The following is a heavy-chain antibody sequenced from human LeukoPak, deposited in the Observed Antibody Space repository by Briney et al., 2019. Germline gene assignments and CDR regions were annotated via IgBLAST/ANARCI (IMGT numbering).Heavy chain of an antibody. J-gene: IGHJ4*02. CDR3: ARDGREARPVYYFDY. CDR2: INPSGGST. CDR1: GYTFTSYY. D-gene: IGHD6-6*01. V-gene: IGHV1-46*01. Sequence: ASVKVSCKASGYTFTSYYMHWVRQAPGQGLECMGIINPSGGSTSYAQKFQGRVTMTRDMSTSTVYMELSSLRSEDTAVYYCARDGREARPVYYFDYWGQGTLVTVSS.